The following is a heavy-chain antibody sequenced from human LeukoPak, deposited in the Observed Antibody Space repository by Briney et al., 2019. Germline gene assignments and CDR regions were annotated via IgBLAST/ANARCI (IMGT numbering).Heavy chain of an antibody. CDR1: GYTFTGYY. CDR2: INPNSGGT. J-gene: IGHJ4*02. Sequence: ASVKVSCKASGYTFTGYYMHWVRQAPGQGLEWMGWINPNSGGTNYAQKFQGWVTMTRDTSISTAYMELSRLRSDDTAVYYCARDLTYGSGRTYDYWGQGTLVTVSS. CDR3: ARDLTYGSGRTYDY. V-gene: IGHV1-2*04. D-gene: IGHD3-10*01.